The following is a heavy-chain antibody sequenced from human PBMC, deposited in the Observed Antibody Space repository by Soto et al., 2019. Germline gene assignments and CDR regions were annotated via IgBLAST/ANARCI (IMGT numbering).Heavy chain of an antibody. CDR3: ARVDSIEVVGTLAP. CDR1: GYGCSSHG. CDR2: ISAYNGNT. V-gene: IGHV1-18*01. J-gene: IGHJ4*02. D-gene: IGHD6-19*01. Sequence: SLKADGRGVGYGCSSHGISWRQKKTGQGLEWMGWISAYNGNTNYAQKLQGRVTMTTDTSTSTAYMELRSLRSDDTAVYFCARVDSIEVVGTLAPRGQGTAVTVSA.